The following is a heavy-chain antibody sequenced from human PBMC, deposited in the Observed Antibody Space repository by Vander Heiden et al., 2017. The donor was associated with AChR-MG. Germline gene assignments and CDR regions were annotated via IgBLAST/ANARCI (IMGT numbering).Heavy chain of an antibody. Sequence: DVQLVESGGGFIQPGDSLRLPCGASGFIFRNYGLNWVRQSPGKGLEWFAYISSSTTNIHYADSVEGRFTISRDNVGGSLLLQMNNLRAEDTAVYHCARSSDWKFDRWGLGSLVTVSS. D-gene: IGHD1-1*01. J-gene: IGHJ5*02. CDR2: ISSSTTNI. CDR1: GFIFRNYG. V-gene: IGHV3-48*01. CDR3: ARSSDWKFDR.